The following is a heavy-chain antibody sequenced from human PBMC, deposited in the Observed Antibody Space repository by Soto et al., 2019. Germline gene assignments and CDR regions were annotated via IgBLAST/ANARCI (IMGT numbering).Heavy chain of an antibody. V-gene: IGHV4-31*03. CDR2: IYHSGRT. J-gene: IGHJ4*02. Sequence: QVQLQESGPGLVKPSQTLSLTCTVSGGSISNGYYYWSWVRPNPGKGLEWIGHIYHSGRTYYNPSLKRRVAISVDTSKNQFSLNLSSVTAADTAVYYCARWVEVSLDYFDSWGQGTPVTVSS. D-gene: IGHD2-15*01. CDR1: GGSISNGYYY. CDR3: ARWVEVSLDYFDS.